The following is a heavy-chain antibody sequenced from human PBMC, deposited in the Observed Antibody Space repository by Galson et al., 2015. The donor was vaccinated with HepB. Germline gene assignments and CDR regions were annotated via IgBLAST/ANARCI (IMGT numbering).Heavy chain of an antibody. CDR3: TTERENGWEDGYYFDY. J-gene: IGHJ4*02. V-gene: IGHV3-15*01. CDR1: GFTFSTAW. CDR2: IISKTDGGAT. D-gene: IGHD6-19*01. Sequence: SLRLSCAASGFTFSTAWMSWVRQAPGKGLEWVGRIISKTDGGATHFAAPVKGRFTISRDDSKKTLFLQMNSLKTEDTAVYYCTTERENGWEDGYYFDYWGQGTLVTVSS.